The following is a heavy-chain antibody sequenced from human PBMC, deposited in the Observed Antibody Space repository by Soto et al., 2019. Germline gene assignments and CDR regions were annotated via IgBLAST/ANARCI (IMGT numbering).Heavy chain of an antibody. J-gene: IGHJ6*02. D-gene: IGHD3-16*01. CDR2: INGYNGNA. CDR3: ARVGSWPYYYYGMDV. V-gene: IGHV1-18*04. Sequence: QVPLVQSGVEVKKPGASVRVSCKASGYTFTSYGITWVRQAPGQGLEWMGWINGYNGNADYAQNFQARVTMTTDTSTSTAYMELRSLRFDDTAVYYCARVGSWPYYYYGMDVWGQGTTVTVSS. CDR1: GYTFTSYG.